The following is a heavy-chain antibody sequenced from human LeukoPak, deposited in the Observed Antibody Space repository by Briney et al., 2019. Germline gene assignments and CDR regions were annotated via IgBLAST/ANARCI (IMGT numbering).Heavy chain of an antibody. J-gene: IGHJ4*02. CDR2: INAGNGNT. Sequence: ASVKVSCKASGYTFTSYAMHWVRQAPGQRLEWMGWINAGNGNTKYSQEFQGRVTITRDTSTNTAYMELRSLKSEDTAVYYCARSRNYYSGGGYWGQGTLVTVSS. D-gene: IGHD3-10*01. CDR1: GYTFTSYA. CDR3: ARSRNYYSGGGY. V-gene: IGHV1-3*03.